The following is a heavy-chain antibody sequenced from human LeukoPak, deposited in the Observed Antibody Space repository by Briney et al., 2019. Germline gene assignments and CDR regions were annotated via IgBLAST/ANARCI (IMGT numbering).Heavy chain of an antibody. Sequence: SETPSLTCTVSGGSISSYYWSWLRQPPGKGLEWIGYIYYSGSTNYNPSLKSRVTISVDTSKNQFSLKLSSVTAADTAVYYCARDLRAYGSGSPRAFDIWGQGTMVTVPS. V-gene: IGHV4-59*01. CDR2: IYYSGST. CDR3: ARDLRAYGSGSPRAFDI. J-gene: IGHJ3*02. D-gene: IGHD3-10*01. CDR1: GGSISSYY.